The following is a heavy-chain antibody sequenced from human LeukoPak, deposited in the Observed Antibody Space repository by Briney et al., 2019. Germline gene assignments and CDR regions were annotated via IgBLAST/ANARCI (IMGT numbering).Heavy chain of an antibody. CDR2: IYYSGST. V-gene: IGHV4-39*01. Sequence: SETLSLTCTVSGGSISSSRYYWGWIRQSPGKGLEWIGSIYYSGSTYYNPSLKSRVTISVDTSKNQFSLKLSSVTAADTAVYYCASGVDCSGGSCYSVDYYGMDVWGQGTTVTVSS. D-gene: IGHD2-15*01. CDR1: GGSISSSRYY. CDR3: ASGVDCSGGSCYSVDYYGMDV. J-gene: IGHJ6*02.